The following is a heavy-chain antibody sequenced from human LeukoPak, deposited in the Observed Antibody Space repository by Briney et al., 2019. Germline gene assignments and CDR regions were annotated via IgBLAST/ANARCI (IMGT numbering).Heavy chain of an antibody. J-gene: IGHJ4*02. Sequence: ASVTVSCKASGYTFTSYGISWVRQAPGQGLEWMGWISAYNGNTNYAQKLQGRVTMTTDTSTSTAYMELRSLRSDDTAVYYCAREIPSVTDILTGYYLSYFDYWGQGTLVTVSS. CDR1: GYTFTSYG. D-gene: IGHD3-9*01. V-gene: IGHV1-18*04. CDR2: ISAYNGNT. CDR3: AREIPSVTDILTGYYLSYFDY.